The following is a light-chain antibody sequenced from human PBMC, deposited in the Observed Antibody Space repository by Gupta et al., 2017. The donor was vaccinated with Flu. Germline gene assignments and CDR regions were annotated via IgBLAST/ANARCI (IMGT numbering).Light chain of an antibody. J-gene: IGKJ1*01. V-gene: IGKV3-15*01. CDR3: QQYMDGHQGPST. Sequence: STRATGIPDRFSGSGSGTAFTVTISSLQSEESAIFCCQQYMDGHQGPSTFGQGTKVEVK. CDR2: S.